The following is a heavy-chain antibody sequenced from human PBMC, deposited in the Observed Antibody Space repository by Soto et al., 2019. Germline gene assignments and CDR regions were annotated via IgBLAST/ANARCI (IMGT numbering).Heavy chain of an antibody. D-gene: IGHD3-22*01. CDR3: ARGVVYYDSSGHLKFDY. J-gene: IGHJ4*02. V-gene: IGHV1-2*04. Sequence: ASVKVSCKASGYTFTGYYMHWVRQAPGQGLEWMGWINPNSGGTNYAQKFQGWVTMTRDTSISTAYMELSRLRSDDTAVYYCARGVVYYDSSGHLKFDYCGQGTLVPVSS. CDR1: GYTFTGYY. CDR2: INPNSGGT.